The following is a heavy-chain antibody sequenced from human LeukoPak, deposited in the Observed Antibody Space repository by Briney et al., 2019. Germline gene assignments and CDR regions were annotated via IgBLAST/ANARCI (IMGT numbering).Heavy chain of an antibody. J-gene: IGHJ4*02. CDR3: ARGSEHFDY. D-gene: IGHD1-26*01. V-gene: IGHV3-33*01. Sequence: GGSLRLSCAASGFTFSSYGMHWVRQAPGKGLEWVAVIWYDGSNKYYADSVKGRFTISRDNSKNTLYLQMNSLRAEDTAVYYCARGSEHFDYWGREPWSPSPQ. CDR1: GFTFSSYG. CDR2: IWYDGSNK.